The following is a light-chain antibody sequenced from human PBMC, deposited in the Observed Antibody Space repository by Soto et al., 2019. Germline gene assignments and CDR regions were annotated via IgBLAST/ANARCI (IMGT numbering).Light chain of an antibody. CDR2: LNSAGSH. CDR1: SGHRSYA. Sequence: QSVLTQSPSASASLGASVKLTCTLSSGHRSYAIAWHQQQPEKGPRYLMKLNSAGSHSKGDGIPDRFSGSSSGAERYLTISSLQSEDEADYYCQTWGTGIQVFGGGTKLTVL. V-gene: IGLV4-69*01. CDR3: QTWGTGIQV. J-gene: IGLJ2*01.